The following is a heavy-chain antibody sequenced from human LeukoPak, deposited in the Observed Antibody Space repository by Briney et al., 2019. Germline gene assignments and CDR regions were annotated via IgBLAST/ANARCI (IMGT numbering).Heavy chain of an antibody. CDR1: GFTFDDYA. CDR2: ISWNSGSI. Sequence: GGSLRLSCAASGFTFDDYAMHWVRQAPGKGLEWVSGISWNSGSIGYADSVKGRFTISGDNAKNSLYLQMNSLRAEDTALYYCAKDWSYGSGGYLFDYWGQGTLVTVSS. CDR3: AKDWSYGSGGYLFDY. V-gene: IGHV3-9*01. D-gene: IGHD3-10*01. J-gene: IGHJ4*02.